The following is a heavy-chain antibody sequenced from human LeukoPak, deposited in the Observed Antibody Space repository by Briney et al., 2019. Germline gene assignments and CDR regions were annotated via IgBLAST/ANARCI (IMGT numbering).Heavy chain of an antibody. V-gene: IGHV1-18*01. J-gene: IGHJ4*02. D-gene: IGHD5-12*01. CDR3: ARDHLDIVPTIYSY. Sequence: ASVKVSCKASGYTFTSYGISWVRQAPGQGLEWMGWISAYNGNTNYAQKFQGRVTLTTDTSASIAYLELRSLRSDDTALYYCARDHLDIVPTIYSYWGQGTLVTVSS. CDR1: GYTFTSYG. CDR2: ISAYNGNT.